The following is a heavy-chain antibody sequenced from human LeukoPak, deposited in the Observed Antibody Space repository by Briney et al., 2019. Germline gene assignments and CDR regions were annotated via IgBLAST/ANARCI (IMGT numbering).Heavy chain of an antibody. CDR1: GYTLTELS. J-gene: IGHJ4*02. CDR3: ATKELERRPYDY. Sequence: GASVKVSCKVSGYTLTELSMHWVRQAPGKGLERMGGFDPEDGETIYAQKFQGRVTMTEDTSTDTAYMELSSLRSEDTAVYYCATKELERRPYDYWGQGTLVTVSS. D-gene: IGHD1-1*01. CDR2: FDPEDGET. V-gene: IGHV1-24*01.